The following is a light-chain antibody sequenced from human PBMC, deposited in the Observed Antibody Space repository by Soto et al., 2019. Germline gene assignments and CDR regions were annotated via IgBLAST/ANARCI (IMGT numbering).Light chain of an antibody. CDR3: QHYVERSPIT. V-gene: IGKV3-11*01. CDR2: DAS. CDR1: QSVGTY. J-gene: IGKJ5*01. Sequence: EIVLTQSPATLSLSPGERATLSCRASQSVGTYLVWYQQKPGQAPRVFIYDASSRATGIPDRFSGSGSGTDFTLTISRLEPEDFALYYCQHYVERSPITFGQGTRLEIK.